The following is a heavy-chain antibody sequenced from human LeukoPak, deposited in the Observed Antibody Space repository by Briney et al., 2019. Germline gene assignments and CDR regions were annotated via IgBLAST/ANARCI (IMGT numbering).Heavy chain of an antibody. CDR3: AKSIAAAGIRAIYYYYYGMDV. J-gene: IGHJ6*02. D-gene: IGHD6-13*01. V-gene: IGHV1-69*13. CDR1: GGTFSSYA. CDR2: IIPIFGTA. Sequence: SVKVSCKASGGTFSSYAISWVRQAPGRGLEWMGGIIPIFGTANYAQKFQGRVTITADESTSTAYMELSSLRSEDTAVYYCAKSIAAAGIRAIYYYYYGMDVWGQGTTVTVSS.